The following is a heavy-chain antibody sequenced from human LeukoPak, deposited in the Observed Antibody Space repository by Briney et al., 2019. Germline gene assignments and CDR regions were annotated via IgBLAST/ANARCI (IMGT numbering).Heavy chain of an antibody. V-gene: IGHV4-39*01. CDR1: GGSISSRRYY. J-gene: IGHJ3*02. CDR3: ATPREMATIYDAFDI. Sequence: SETLSLTCTVSGGSISSRRYYWGWIRQPPGKGLEWIATIYYNGDTYYIPSLKSRLTISVDTSKNQFSLKLSSVTAADTAVYYCATPREMATIYDAFDIWGQGTMVTVSS. CDR2: IYYNGDT. D-gene: IGHD5-24*01.